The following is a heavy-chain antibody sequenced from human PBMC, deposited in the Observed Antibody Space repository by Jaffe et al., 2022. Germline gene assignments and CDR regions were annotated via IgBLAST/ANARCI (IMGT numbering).Heavy chain of an antibody. Sequence: EVQVEESGGDLVQPGGSLRLSCAGSGFIFSSFWMGWIRQAPGKGLEWVANINEAGSAKYYADSVRGRFTISKDYAKNSLYLQMDTLRDEDTAVYYCVRIDWSRESQKRYWYYGLWGRGSLVTVSS. V-gene: IGHV3-7*01. D-gene: IGHD3-10*01. CDR3: VRIDWSRESQKRYWYYGL. CDR1: GFIFSSFW. CDR2: INEAGSAK. J-gene: IGHJ2*01.